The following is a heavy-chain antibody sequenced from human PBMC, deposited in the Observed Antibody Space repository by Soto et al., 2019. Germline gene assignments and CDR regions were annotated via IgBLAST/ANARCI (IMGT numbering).Heavy chain of an antibody. CDR3: TADSLGYCSGGSCFRYKWFDP. V-gene: IGHV3-15*01. J-gene: IGHJ5*02. Sequence: GGSLRLSGAACGFTFSNAWISWVRQAPGKGLEWVGRIKSKNDGGTTDYAAPVKGRFTISRDDSKNTLYLQMNSLKTEDTAVYYCTADSLGYCSGGSCFRYKWFDPLGQRTLVTFSS. CDR1: GFTFSNAW. D-gene: IGHD2-15*01. CDR2: IKSKNDGGTT.